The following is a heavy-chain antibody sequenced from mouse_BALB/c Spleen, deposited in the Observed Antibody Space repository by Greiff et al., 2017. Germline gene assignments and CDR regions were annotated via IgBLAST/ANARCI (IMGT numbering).Heavy chain of an antibody. CDR3: ASDTTARVWLAY. V-gene: IGHV14-3*02. D-gene: IGHD1-2*01. CDR2: IDPANGNT. CDR1: GFNIKDTY. J-gene: IGHJ3*01. Sequence: VQLQQSGAELVKPGASVTLSCTASGFNIKDTYMHWVKQRPEQGLEWIGRIDPANGNTKYDPKFQGKATITADTASNTAYLQLSSLTSEDTAVYNCASDTTARVWLAYWGQGTLVTVSA.